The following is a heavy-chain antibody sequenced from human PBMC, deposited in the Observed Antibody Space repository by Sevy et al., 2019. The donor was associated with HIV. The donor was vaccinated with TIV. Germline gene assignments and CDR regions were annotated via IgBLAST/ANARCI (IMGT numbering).Heavy chain of an antibody. CDR3: ARKMELLVPDY. CDR1: GFTFSTYT. J-gene: IGHJ4*02. CDR2: ISGSAGST. Sequence: GGSLRLSCAASGFTFSTYTMTWVRQAPGKGLEWVSAISGSAGSTYYADSVKGRFTISRDNAKNSLYLQMNSLRAEDTAVYYCARKMELLVPDYWGQGTLVTVSS. D-gene: IGHD2-21*02. V-gene: IGHV3-23*01.